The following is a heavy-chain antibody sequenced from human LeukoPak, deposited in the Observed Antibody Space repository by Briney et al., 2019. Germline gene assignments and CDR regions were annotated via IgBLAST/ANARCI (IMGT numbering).Heavy chain of an antibody. J-gene: IGHJ4*02. D-gene: IGHD3-10*01. CDR2: ISSNGGNT. CDR3: ARGRFDY. V-gene: IGHV3-64*01. CDR1: GFTFSNYA. Sequence: GGSLRLSCAASGFTFSNYAMHSVRQAPGKGLEYVSAISSNGGNTYYANSVKGRFTIARDNSKNTVDLQMGSLRAEDTAVYYCARGRFDYWGQGTLVTVSS.